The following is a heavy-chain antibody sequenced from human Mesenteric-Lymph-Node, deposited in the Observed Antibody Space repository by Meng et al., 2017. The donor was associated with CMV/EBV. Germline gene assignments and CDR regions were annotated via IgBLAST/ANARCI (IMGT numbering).Heavy chain of an antibody. CDR3: VTDLSCSSTRCYRRDALDV. CDR1: VYTLTELF. J-gene: IGHJ3*01. Sequence: ASVKVSRKVSVYTLTELFMHWVRQATGKGLEWMGGFDPEDDETIDAQKFQGRVTMTEDTSTDTIHMELSSLRSEDTAVYYCVTDLSCSSTRCYRRDALDVWGQGTMVTVSS. CDR2: FDPEDDET. V-gene: IGHV1-24*01. D-gene: IGHD2-2*02.